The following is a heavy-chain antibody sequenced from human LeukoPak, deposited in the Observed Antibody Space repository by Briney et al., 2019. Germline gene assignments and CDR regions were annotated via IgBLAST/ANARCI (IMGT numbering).Heavy chain of an antibody. Sequence: ASVKVSCKASGYTFTSYDINWVRQATGQGLEWMGWMNPNSGNTGYAQKFQGRVTMTRNTSISTAYMELSSLRSEDTAVYYCARCGAGIVVVPAAIFGETYDKYNWFDPWGQGTLVTVSS. CDR2: MNPNSGNT. D-gene: IGHD2-2*02. CDR3: ARCGAGIVVVPAAIFGETYDKYNWFDP. CDR1: GYTFTSYD. V-gene: IGHV1-8*01. J-gene: IGHJ5*02.